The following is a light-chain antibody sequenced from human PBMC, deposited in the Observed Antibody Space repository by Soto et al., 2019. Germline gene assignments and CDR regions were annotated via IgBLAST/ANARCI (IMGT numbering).Light chain of an antibody. CDR3: QQSNSYLPVT. Sequence: AIQLTQSPSSLSASVGDRVTITCRASQGISSALAWYQQKPGKAPKLLIYDASSLESGVPSRFSGSGSGTDFTLTISSLQPQDFATYYCQQSNSYLPVTFGQGTRLEIK. V-gene: IGKV1-13*02. J-gene: IGKJ5*01. CDR2: DAS. CDR1: QGISSA.